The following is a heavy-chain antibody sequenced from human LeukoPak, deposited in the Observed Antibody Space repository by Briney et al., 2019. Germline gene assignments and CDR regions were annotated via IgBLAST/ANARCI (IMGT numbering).Heavy chain of an antibody. J-gene: IGHJ6*03. D-gene: IGHD1-1*01. V-gene: IGHV1-8*01. CDR1: GYTFTSYD. CDR2: MNPNSGNT. Sequence: EASVKVSCKASGYTFTSYDINWVRQATGQGLEWMGWMNPNSGNTGYAQKFQGRVTMTRNTSISTAYMELSSLRSEDTAVYYCARGRRNVERKSRVVGKYYYYYYMDVWGKGTTVTISS. CDR3: ARGRRNVERKSRVVGKYYYYYYMDV.